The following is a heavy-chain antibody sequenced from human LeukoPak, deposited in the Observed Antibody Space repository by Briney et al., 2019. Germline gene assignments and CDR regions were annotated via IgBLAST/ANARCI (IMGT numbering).Heavy chain of an antibody. D-gene: IGHD6-6*01. CDR3: ARHSLARPRGYYFDY. CDR1: GGSINNGGYY. J-gene: IGHJ4*02. Sequence: PSETLSLTCTVSGGSINNGGYYWSWIRQHPGKGLEWIGYIYYRGSSYYNPSLKSRVTISVDTSKNQFSLKLSSVTAADTAVYYCARHSLARPRGYYFDYWGQGTLVTVSS. V-gene: IGHV4-39*01. CDR2: IYYRGSS.